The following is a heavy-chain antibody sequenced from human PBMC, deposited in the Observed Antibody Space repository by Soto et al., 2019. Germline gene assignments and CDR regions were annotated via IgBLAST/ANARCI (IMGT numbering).Heavy chain of an antibody. CDR1: GDSISRGGYY. J-gene: IGHJ5*02. V-gene: IGHV4-31*03. Sequence: QVQLQESGPGLVKPSQTLSLTCTVSGDSISRGGYYWNWLRQHPRKGLEWIGYIYHSGSTIYNPSLKSRVTISVYTSTNRLSLELRNVTAADTAVYYCARDGAGAYGLGWFDPWGQGILVTVSS. D-gene: IGHD2-21*01. CDR2: IYHSGST. CDR3: ARDGAGAYGLGWFDP.